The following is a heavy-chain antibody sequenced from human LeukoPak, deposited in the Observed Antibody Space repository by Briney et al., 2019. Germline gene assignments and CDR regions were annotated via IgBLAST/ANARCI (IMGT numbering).Heavy chain of an antibody. J-gene: IGHJ6*02. Sequence: SQTLSLTCAISGDSVSSDTTAWNWIRQSPARGLEWLGSAYYTSKWITNYAVSVRSRITVNPTTSNNQFSLQLNSVTPEDTAVYYCARGYWAHGMNVWGPGTTVTVSS. CDR3: ARGYWAHGMNV. CDR1: GDSVSSDTTA. V-gene: IGHV6-1*01. CDR2: AYYTSKWIT. D-gene: IGHD6-13*01.